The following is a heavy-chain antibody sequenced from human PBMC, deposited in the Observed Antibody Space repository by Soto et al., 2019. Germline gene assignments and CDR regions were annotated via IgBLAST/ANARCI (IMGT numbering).Heavy chain of an antibody. CDR3: ASRVI. J-gene: IGHJ4*02. Sequence: QVQLVESGGGVVQPGRSLRLSCAASGFMFSSYGMHWVRQAPGKGLEWVAVIWYDGSNKYYADSVKGRFTISRDNSKNTFYQQRNGLRAADTAVFYWASRVIGGQGPLAPV. V-gene: IGHV3-33*01. CDR1: GFMFSSYG. D-gene: IGHD2-21*01. CDR2: IWYDGSNK.